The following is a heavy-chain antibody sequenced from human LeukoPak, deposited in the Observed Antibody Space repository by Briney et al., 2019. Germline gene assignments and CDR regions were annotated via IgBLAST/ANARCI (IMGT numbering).Heavy chain of an antibody. Sequence: GGSLRLSCAGSGFTFSSYAMSWVLQAPGKGLEWVSGISGSGGSTYYADSVKGRFTISRDNSKNTLYLQMNSLRAEDTAVYYCAKGVYLYFDYWGQGTLVTVSS. J-gene: IGHJ4*02. CDR3: AKGVYLYFDY. V-gene: IGHV3-23*01. CDR2: ISGSGGST. CDR1: GFTFSSYA. D-gene: IGHD2/OR15-2a*01.